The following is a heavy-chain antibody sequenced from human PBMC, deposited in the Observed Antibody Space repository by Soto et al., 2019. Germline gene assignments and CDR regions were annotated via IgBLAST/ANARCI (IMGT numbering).Heavy chain of an antibody. J-gene: IGHJ6*02. D-gene: IGHD2-15*01. Sequence: QVQLVQSGAAVKKPGSSVKVSCKASGGTFSSYAISWVRQAPGQGLEWMGGIIPIFGTANYAQKFQGRVTITADESTSTAYMELSSLRSEDTAVYYCASCAVYCSGGSCYTAAGYYYYYGMDVWGQGTTVTVSS. CDR2: IIPIFGTA. CDR3: ASCAVYCSGGSCYTAAGYYYYYGMDV. V-gene: IGHV1-69*01. CDR1: GGTFSSYA.